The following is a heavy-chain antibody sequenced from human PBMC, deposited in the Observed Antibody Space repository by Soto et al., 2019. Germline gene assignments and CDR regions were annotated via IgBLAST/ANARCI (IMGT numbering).Heavy chain of an antibody. CDR3: ARAGITIFGVVKTNNWFDP. CDR2: TYYRSKWYN. D-gene: IGHD3-3*01. V-gene: IGHV6-1*01. J-gene: IGHJ5*02. Sequence: QTLSLTCAISGDSVSSNSAAWNWIRQSPSRGLEWLGRTYYRSKWYNDYAVSVKSRITINPDTSKNQFSLKLSSVTAADTAVYYCARAGITIFGVVKTNNWFDPWGQGTLVTVSS. CDR1: GDSVSSNSAA.